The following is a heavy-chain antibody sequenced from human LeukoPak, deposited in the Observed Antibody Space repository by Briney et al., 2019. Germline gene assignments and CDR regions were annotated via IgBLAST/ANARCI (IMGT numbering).Heavy chain of an antibody. J-gene: IGHJ6*03. CDR1: GYSFTSYW. Sequence: GESLKISCKGSGYSFTSYWIGWVRQMPGKGLEWMGIIYPGDSDTRYSPSFQGQVTISADKSISTAYLQWSSLKASDTAMYYCARHRTLEWLTNYYYYYMVVWGKGTTVTVSS. V-gene: IGHV5-51*01. CDR3: ARHRTLEWLTNYYYYYMVV. CDR2: IYPGDSDT. D-gene: IGHD3-3*01.